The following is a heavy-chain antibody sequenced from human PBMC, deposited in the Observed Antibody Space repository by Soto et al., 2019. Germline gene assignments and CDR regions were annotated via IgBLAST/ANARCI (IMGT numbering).Heavy chain of an antibody. J-gene: IGHJ6*02. CDR3: AREKIVATTYYYYAYGMDV. CDR1: GFPVSINY. D-gene: IGHD5-12*01. V-gene: IGHV3-53*01. CDR2: IYSGGST. Sequence: GGSLRLSCAASGFPVSINYMSWVRQAPGKGLEWVSVIYSGGSTYYADSVKGRFTISRDNSKNTLYLQMNSLRAEDTAVYYCAREKIVATTYYYYAYGMDVWGLGTRVTVSS.